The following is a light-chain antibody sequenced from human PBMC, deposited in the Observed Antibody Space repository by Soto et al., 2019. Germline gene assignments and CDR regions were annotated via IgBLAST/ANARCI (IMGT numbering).Light chain of an antibody. V-gene: IGLV2-14*01. Sequence: QSALTQPASVSGSPGQSITISCTGTSSDIGAYNYVSWYQHHPGKAPQLVIAEVSDRPSGVSNRFSGTKSGNTASLTISGLQDEDGADYYCSSYTSRSGPFVFGTGTKLTVL. CDR3: SSYTSRSGPFV. CDR2: EVS. CDR1: SSDIGAYNY. J-gene: IGLJ1*01.